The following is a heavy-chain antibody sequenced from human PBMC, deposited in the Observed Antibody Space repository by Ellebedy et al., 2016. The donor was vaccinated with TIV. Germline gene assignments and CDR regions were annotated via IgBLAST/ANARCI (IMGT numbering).Heavy chain of an antibody. D-gene: IGHD7-27*01. J-gene: IGHJ4*02. CDR3: ASWDFDY. CDR2: IWYDGSIK. V-gene: IGHV3-33*01. CDR1: GLTLSRYG. Sequence: PGGSLRLSCAASGLTLSRYGMHWIRQAPDKGLEWVAVIWYDGSIKYLADSVKGRFTISRDNFNNTLYLQMNSLRAEDSAVYWCASWDFDYWGQGTLVTVSS.